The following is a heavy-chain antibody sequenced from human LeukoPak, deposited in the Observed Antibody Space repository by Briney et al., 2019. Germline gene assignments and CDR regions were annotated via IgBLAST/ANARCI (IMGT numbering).Heavy chain of an antibody. CDR3: VKDHGGHGPDS. J-gene: IGHJ5*02. CDR2: IAYDGSSK. CDR1: GFSLSDYG. Sequence: GGSLRFSCAVSGFSLSDYGIHRVRQAPGKGLEWVTFIAYDGSSKFYADSVKGRFTISRDNSRNTLYLQMHSLWTEDTAIYYCVKDHGGHGPDSWGQGTLVTVSS. D-gene: IGHD5-12*01. V-gene: IGHV3-30*02.